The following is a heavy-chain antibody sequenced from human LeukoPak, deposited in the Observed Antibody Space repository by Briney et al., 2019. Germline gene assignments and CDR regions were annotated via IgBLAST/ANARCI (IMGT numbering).Heavy chain of an antibody. CDR1: GGSISSSSYY. CDR2: IYYSGIT. Sequence: KTSETLSLTCTVSGGSISSSSYYWAWIRRPPGKGLEWIGSIYYSGITYSNPSLKSRVAISVDTSKNQFSLKLRFVTAADTAVYYCASPGVGASSPDFDYWGQGTLVTVSS. D-gene: IGHD1-26*01. CDR3: ASPGVGASSPDFDY. V-gene: IGHV4-39*01. J-gene: IGHJ4*02.